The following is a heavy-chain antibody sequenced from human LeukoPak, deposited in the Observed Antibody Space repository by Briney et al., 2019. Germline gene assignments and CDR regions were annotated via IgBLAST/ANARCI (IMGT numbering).Heavy chain of an antibody. Sequence: SESLSLTCTVSGGSISSYYWSWIRQPPGKGLEWIGYIHYTGSTKYNPSLKSRLTISVDTSNKEFSLRLSSVTAADTAVYYCARGPLYYYDRSGPLDPRGQGTLVTVSS. CDR3: ARGPLYYYDRSGPLDP. D-gene: IGHD3-22*01. CDR2: IHYTGST. J-gene: IGHJ5*02. V-gene: IGHV4-59*01. CDR1: GGSISSYY.